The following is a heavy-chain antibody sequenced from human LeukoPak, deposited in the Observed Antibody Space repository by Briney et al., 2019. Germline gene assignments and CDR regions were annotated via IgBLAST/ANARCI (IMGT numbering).Heavy chain of an antibody. CDR3: AKDRLVGAILLPDY. J-gene: IGHJ4*02. CDR1: GFTFSSYA. Sequence: PGGSLRLSCAASGFTFSSYAMSWVRQAPGKXLEWVSAISGSGGSTYYADSVKGRLTISRDNSKNTLYLQMNSLRAEDTAVYYCAKDRLVGAILLPDYWGQGTLVTVSS. CDR2: ISGSGGST. D-gene: IGHD1-26*01. V-gene: IGHV3-23*01.